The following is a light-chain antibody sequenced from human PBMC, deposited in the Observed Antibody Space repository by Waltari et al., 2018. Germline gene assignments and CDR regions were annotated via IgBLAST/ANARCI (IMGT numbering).Light chain of an antibody. CDR1: RSDVGTYNL. CDR3: CSYAGSAISV. Sequence: QSALTQPATVSGPPGQSITISCTGTRSDVGTYNLVSWYQQHPGKAPTLIIYDVNKRPSGVSNRFSGSKSGNTASLTISGLQAADEADYYCCSYAGSAISVFGGGTKLTVL. CDR2: DVN. V-gene: IGLV2-23*02. J-gene: IGLJ2*01.